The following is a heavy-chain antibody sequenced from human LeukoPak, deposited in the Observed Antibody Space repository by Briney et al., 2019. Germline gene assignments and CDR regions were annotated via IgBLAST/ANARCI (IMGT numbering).Heavy chain of an antibody. Sequence: SETLSLTCAVSGGSISSGGYSWSWIRQPPGKGLEWIGYIYHSGSTYYNPPLKSRVTISVDRSKNQFSLKLSSVTAADTAVYYCARAQGAPADAFDIWGQGTMVTVSS. V-gene: IGHV4-30-2*01. CDR2: IYHSGST. J-gene: IGHJ3*02. CDR3: ARAQGAPADAFDI. CDR1: GGSISSGGYS.